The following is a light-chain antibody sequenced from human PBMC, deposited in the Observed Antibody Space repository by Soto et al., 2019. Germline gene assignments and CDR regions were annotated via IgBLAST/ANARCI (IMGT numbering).Light chain of an antibody. J-gene: IGLJ3*02. Sequence: QLVLTQPPSASATPGQRVTISCSGSSSNIGSNTVNWYQQLPGTAPKLLIYSNNQRPSGVPDRFSGSKSGTSASLAISGLQSEDEADYYCAAWHDSLNGWVFGGGTKLTVL. CDR2: SNN. CDR1: SSNIGSNT. V-gene: IGLV1-44*01. CDR3: AAWHDSLNGWV.